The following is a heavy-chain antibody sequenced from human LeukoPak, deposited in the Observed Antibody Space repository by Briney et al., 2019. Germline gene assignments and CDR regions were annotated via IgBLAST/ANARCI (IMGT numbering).Heavy chain of an antibody. J-gene: IGHJ4*02. CDR2: TYYRSTWYN. Sequence: PSRTLSLTCAISGDSVSSNTAAWNWIRQSPSRGFEWLGRTYYRSTWYNDYAVSVRSRISIIPDTSKNHFSLQLNSVTPEDTAVYYCARARLHHTYGSGTNFDYWGQGTLVTVSS. CDR1: GDSVSSNTAA. D-gene: IGHD3-10*01. V-gene: IGHV6-1*01. CDR3: ARARLHHTYGSGTNFDY.